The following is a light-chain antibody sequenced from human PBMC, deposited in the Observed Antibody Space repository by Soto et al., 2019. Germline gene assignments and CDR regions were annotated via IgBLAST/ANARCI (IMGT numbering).Light chain of an antibody. CDR3: QQTNSFPFT. V-gene: IGKV1-12*01. Sequence: IQMTQSPSSVSASVGDRVTITCRASQGISRWLAWYQQKPGKAPKLLIYTASRLQSGVPSRFSGSGAGTDFTLTISRLQPEDFANYYCQQTNSFPFTFGPGTKVDIK. J-gene: IGKJ3*01. CDR2: TAS. CDR1: QGISRW.